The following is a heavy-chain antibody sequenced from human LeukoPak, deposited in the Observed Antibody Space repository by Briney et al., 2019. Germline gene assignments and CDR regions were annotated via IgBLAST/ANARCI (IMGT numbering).Heavy chain of an antibody. D-gene: IGHD4-23*01. CDR3: ARGPVVLLD. V-gene: IGHV1-2*02. Sequence: ASVKVSCKPSRYSFIGYYVHWVRQAPGHGLEWMGLINANSGDTNYAQKFQARVNVTRDTSINTAYMELRRLRSDDTAVYYRARGPVVLLDCGQGTLVTVSS. CDR2: INANSGDT. CDR1: RYSFIGYY. J-gene: IGHJ4*02.